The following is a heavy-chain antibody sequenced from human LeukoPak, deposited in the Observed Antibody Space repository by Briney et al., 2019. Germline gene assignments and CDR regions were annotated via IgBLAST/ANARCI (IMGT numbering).Heavy chain of an antibody. Sequence: ASVRPSSKASGYTFTSYGISWVRQAPGQGLEWMGWISAYNGNTYYEPSLQGRVTMTTDTSTSTAYMELRSLRSDDTAVYYCASVGGAFDIWGQGTMVTVSS. CDR3: ASVGGAFDI. D-gene: IGHD3-3*01. CDR2: ISAYNGNT. V-gene: IGHV1-18*01. CDR1: GYTFTSYG. J-gene: IGHJ3*02.